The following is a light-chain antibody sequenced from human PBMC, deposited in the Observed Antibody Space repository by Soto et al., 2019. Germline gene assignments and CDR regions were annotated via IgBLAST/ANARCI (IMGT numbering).Light chain of an antibody. Sequence: EIVLTRSPGTLSLSPGERATLSCRASQSVRSDYLAWYQQKPGQAPRLHIYGASTRATGIPDRFTGSGSGTDFTLTISRLEPEDFAVYYCQQYGSSPRTFGQGTKVEIK. CDR3: QQYGSSPRT. CDR2: GAS. J-gene: IGKJ1*01. V-gene: IGKV3-20*01. CDR1: QSVRSDY.